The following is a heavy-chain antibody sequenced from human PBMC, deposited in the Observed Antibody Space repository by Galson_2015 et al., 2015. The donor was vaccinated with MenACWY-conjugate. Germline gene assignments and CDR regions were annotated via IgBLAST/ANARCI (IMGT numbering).Heavy chain of an antibody. CDR1: GFSLSSTAVG. Sequence: PALVTPTQTLTLPCTFSGFSLSSTAVGVGWIRQPPGKALEWLALLSLDDAKRYSPSLKSRLTITKDTSKNQVVLTMTNMDPVDTATYYCAHRVGDVDTPMARVFDIWGQGTMVTVSS. CDR2: LSLDDAK. CDR3: AHRVGDVDTPMARVFDI. V-gene: IGHV2-5*02. J-gene: IGHJ3*02. D-gene: IGHD5-18*01.